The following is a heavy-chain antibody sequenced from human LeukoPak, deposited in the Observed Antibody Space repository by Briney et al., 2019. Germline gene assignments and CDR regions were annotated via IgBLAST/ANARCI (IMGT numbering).Heavy chain of an antibody. D-gene: IGHD3-3*01. CDR2: IIPIFGTA. V-gene: IGHV1-69*05. CDR3: AYSLSTIFGVVISGDNWFDP. CDR1: GGTFSSYA. J-gene: IGHJ5*02. Sequence: ASVKVSCKASGGTFSSYAISWVRQAPGQGREWMGGIIPIFGTANYAQKFQGRFTITTDESTSTAYMELSSLRSEDTAVYYCAYSLSTIFGVVISGDNWFDPWGQGTLVTVSS.